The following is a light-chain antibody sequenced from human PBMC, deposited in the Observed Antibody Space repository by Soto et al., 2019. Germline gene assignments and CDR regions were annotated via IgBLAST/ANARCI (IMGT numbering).Light chain of an antibody. V-gene: IGKV3D-20*02. Sequence: EIVVTQSPVTMPLSTGERATXSCRXSQSVRSSYLAWYQQKPGQAPRLLIYVASSRATGIPDRFSGRGSGTDFTLTISSIEPEDAAVYYCQQLSNWLPISFGQGSRLEIK. CDR3: QQLSNWLPIS. CDR2: VAS. CDR1: QSVRSSY. J-gene: IGKJ5*01.